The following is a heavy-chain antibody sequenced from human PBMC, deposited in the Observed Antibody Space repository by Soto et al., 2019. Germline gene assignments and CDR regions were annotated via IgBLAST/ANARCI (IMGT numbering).Heavy chain of an antibody. J-gene: IGHJ5*02. CDR1: GGSISSSSYY. CDR3: ARPNGWSSRLGWFDP. CDR2: IYYSGST. V-gene: IGHV4-39*01. Sequence: QLQLQESGPGLVKPSETLSFTCTVSGGSISSSSYYWGWIRQPPGKGLEWIGSIYYSGSTYYTPSLKSRVSLAVDTSKNQFSLKLSSVTAADTAVYYCARPNGWSSRLGWFDPWGQGTLVTVSS. D-gene: IGHD2-15*01.